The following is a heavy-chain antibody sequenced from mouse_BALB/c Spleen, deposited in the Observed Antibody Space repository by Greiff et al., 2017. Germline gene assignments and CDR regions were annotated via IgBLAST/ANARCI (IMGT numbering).Heavy chain of an antibody. CDR2: IYPGGGYT. J-gene: IGHJ2*01. D-gene: IGHD2-10*02. CDR1: GYTFTNYW. CDR3: AAQYGNYDFDY. V-gene: IGHV1-63*02. Sequence: QVQLKQSGAELVRPGTSVKISCKASGYTFTNYWLGWVKQRPGHGLEWIGDIYPGGGYTNYNEKFKGKATLTADTSSSTAYMQLSSLTSEDSAVYFCAAQYGNYDFDYWGQGTTLTVSS.